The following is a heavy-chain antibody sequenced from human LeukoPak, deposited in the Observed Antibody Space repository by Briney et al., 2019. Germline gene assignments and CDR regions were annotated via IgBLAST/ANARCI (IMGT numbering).Heavy chain of an antibody. Sequence: PSETLSLTCNVSGGSIVLSSYYWGWVRQSPGKGLEWIGSMSYGGTSYYNPSLKSRVTMSVDTSKNTFSLKVTFVTAADTAVYFCARHSGMVDRHFAHSGQGILVPVSS. CDR3: ARHSGMVDRHFAH. J-gene: IGHJ4*02. V-gene: IGHV4-39*01. CDR2: MSYGGTS. CDR1: GGSIVLSSYY. D-gene: IGHD3-3*01.